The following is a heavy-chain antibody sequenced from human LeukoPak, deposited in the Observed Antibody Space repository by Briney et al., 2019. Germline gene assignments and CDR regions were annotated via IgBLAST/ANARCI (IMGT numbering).Heavy chain of an antibody. J-gene: IGHJ6*02. CDR1: GGSISSSSYY. D-gene: IGHD1-26*01. Sequence: SETLSLTCTVSGGSISSSSYYWGWIRQPPGKGLEWIGSIYYSGSTYYNPSLKSRVTISVDTSKNQFSLKLSSVTAADTAVYYCARDYTELVLFGMDVWGQGTTVTVSS. CDR3: ARDYTELVLFGMDV. V-gene: IGHV4-39*07. CDR2: IYYSGST.